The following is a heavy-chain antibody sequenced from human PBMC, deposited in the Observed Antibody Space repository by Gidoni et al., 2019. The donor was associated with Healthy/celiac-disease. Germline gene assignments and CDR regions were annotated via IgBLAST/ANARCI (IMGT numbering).Heavy chain of an antibody. Sequence: QVQLVESGVGLVKPGGSLSLSCAASGFTFSDYYLSWIRQAPGKGLELVSYISSSGSTMYYADSVKGRFTISRDNAKNSLYLQMNSLRAEYTAVYYCASSDYYDSSGYPHWFDPWGQGTLVTVSS. D-gene: IGHD3-22*01. J-gene: IGHJ5*02. V-gene: IGHV3-11*01. CDR2: ISSSGSTM. CDR1: GFTFSDYY. CDR3: ASSDYYDSSGYPHWFDP.